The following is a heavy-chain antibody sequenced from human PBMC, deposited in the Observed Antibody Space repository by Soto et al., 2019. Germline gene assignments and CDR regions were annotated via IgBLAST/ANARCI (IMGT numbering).Heavy chain of an antibody. CDR2: ISYDGSNQ. CDR1: GFTFSSYG. CDR3: ARDLRVGYCSSTSCHYGMDV. V-gene: IGHV3-30*03. Sequence: PGGSLRLSCAASGFTFSSYGMHWVRQAPDKGLEWVALISYDGSNQYYADSVKGRFTVSRDNSKNTLYLQMNSLRAEDTAVYYCARDLRVGYCSSTSCHYGMDVWGQGTTVTVSS. D-gene: IGHD2-2*01. J-gene: IGHJ6*02.